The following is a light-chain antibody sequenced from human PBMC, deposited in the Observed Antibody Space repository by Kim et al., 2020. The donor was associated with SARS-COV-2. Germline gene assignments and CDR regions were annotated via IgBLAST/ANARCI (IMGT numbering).Light chain of an antibody. V-gene: IGLV2-11*01. CDR3: CSYAGSYTLV. J-gene: IGLJ3*02. CDR2: DVR. CDR1: SNDIGGYNS. Sequence: QSALTQPRSVSGSPGQSVTIPCTGTSNDIGGYNSVSWFQQHPGKAPKLMIYDVRQRPSGVPDRFSGSKSGNMASLTISGLQAEDEADYYCCSYAGSYTLVFGGGTQVTVL.